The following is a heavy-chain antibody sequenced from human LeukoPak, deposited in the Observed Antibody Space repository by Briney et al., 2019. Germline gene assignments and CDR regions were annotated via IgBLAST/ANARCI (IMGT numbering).Heavy chain of an antibody. CDR2: INPSAGST. CDR3: ARAICTSTSCHNDH. J-gene: IGHJ5*02. Sequence: GASVKVSCKASGYTFTSYFIHWVRQAPGQGLEWIGIINPSAGSTSYAQKFQGRVTMTRDTSTSTVYMELSSLRSEDTAIYYCARAICTSTSCHNDHWGQGTLVTVST. V-gene: IGHV1-46*01. CDR1: GYTFTSYF. D-gene: IGHD2-2*01.